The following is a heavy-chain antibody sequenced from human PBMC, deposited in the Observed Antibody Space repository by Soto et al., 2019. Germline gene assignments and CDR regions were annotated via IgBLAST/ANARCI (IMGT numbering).Heavy chain of an antibody. CDR1: GYSFTSYW. CDR2: IYPGDSDT. D-gene: IGHD2-2*01. V-gene: IGHV5-51*01. CDR3: ARQLVVPAATNSYYYGMDV. Sequence: PGESLKISFKGSGYSFTSYWIGWVRQMPGKGLEWMGIIYPGDSDTRYSPSFQGQVTISADKSISTAYLQWSSLKASDTAMYYCARQLVVPAATNSYYYGMDVWGQGTTVTVSS. J-gene: IGHJ6*02.